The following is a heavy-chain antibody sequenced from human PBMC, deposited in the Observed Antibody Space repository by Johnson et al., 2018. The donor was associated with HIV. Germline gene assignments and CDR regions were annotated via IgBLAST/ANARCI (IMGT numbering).Heavy chain of an antibody. CDR3: AKDRLFGFRNDAFDI. V-gene: IGHV3-11*04. J-gene: IGHJ3*02. CDR1: GFTFSDYY. CDR2: ISSSGSTI. D-gene: IGHD3-16*01. Sequence: QVQLVESGGGLVKPGGSLRLSCAASGFTFSDYYMSWIRQAPGKGLEWVSYISSSGSTIYYADSVKGRFTISRDNSKNTLYLQMNSLRAEDTAVYYCAKDRLFGFRNDAFDIWGQGTMVTVSS.